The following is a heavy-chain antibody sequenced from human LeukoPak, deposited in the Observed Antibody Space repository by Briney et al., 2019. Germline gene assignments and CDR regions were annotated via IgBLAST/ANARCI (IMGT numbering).Heavy chain of an antibody. V-gene: IGHV1-18*01. CDR2: ISAYNGNT. J-gene: IGHJ6*03. Sequence: GTSVKVSCKASGYTFTSYGTSWVRQAPGQGLEWMGWISAYNGNTNYAQKLRGRVTMTTDTSTSTAYMELRSLRSDDTAVYYCARVIAARAGSYYYHYYMDVWGKGTTVTVSS. CDR3: ARVIAARAGSYYYHYYMDV. CDR1: GYTFTSYG. D-gene: IGHD6-6*01.